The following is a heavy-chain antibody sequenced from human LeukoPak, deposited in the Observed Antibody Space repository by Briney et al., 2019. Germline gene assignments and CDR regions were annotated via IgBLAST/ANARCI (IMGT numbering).Heavy chain of an antibody. CDR2: IDPSDSYT. V-gene: IGHV5-10-1*01. Sequence: GESLKISCKGSGYRFTSYWISWVRQMPGKGLEWMWRIDPSDSYTNYSPSFQGHLTISADKSISTAYLQWSSLKASDTAMYYCARHQLLGPCFKGVCSDAFDIWGQGTMVTVSS. D-gene: IGHD2-8*01. CDR3: ARHQLLGPCFKGVCSDAFDI. CDR1: GYRFTSYW. J-gene: IGHJ3*02.